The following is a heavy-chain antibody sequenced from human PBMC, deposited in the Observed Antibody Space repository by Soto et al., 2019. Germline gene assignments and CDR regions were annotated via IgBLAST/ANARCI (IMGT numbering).Heavy chain of an antibody. CDR3: ARGWGYDSNDYYYAY. V-gene: IGHV1-69*01. CDR2: IIPIFGTA. CDR1: GGTFSRHA. D-gene: IGHD3-22*01. Sequence: QVQLVQSGAEVRKPGSSVKVSCKASGGTFSRHAISWVRQAPGQGLEWIGGIIPIFGTANHAQKFQGRGTIIADESTSTVYMELSSLRSEDTAMYYCARGWGYDSNDYYYAYWGQGTLVIVSS. J-gene: IGHJ4*02.